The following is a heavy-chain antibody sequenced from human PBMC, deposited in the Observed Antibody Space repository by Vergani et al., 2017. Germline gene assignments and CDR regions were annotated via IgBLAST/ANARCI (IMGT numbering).Heavy chain of an antibody. Sequence: EVQLVQSGAEVKKPGESLNISCQISGYSFTNYWIGWVRQMPGKGLEWMGIIHPADSDTRYSPSFQGHVTISADKSISTAYLQWSSLKASDTAMYYCARQVAVAGKWWGPYYYYGMDVWGQGTTVTVSS. V-gene: IGHV5-51*01. CDR1: GYSFTNYW. CDR2: IHPADSDT. J-gene: IGHJ6*02. D-gene: IGHD6-19*01. CDR3: ARQVAVAGKWWGPYYYYGMDV.